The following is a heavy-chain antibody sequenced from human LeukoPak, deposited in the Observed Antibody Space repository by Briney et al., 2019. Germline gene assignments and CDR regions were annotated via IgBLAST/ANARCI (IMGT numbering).Heavy chain of an antibody. V-gene: IGHV1-3*03. CDR1: GYTFTDYA. CDR3: ARGGRQWRGGNYFDS. CDR2: ITTGRGET. Sequence: ASVKVSCKASGYTFTDYALHWVRQAPGQSLEWMGWITTGRGETRYSQEFQRRITFTRDTSASTVYMDLSDLRSEDTAVYYCARGGRQWRGGNYFDSWGQGTLVAVSS. J-gene: IGHJ4*02. D-gene: IGHD6-19*01.